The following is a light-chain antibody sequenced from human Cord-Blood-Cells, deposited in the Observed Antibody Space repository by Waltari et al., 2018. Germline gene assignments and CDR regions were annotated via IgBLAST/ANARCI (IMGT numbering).Light chain of an antibody. Sequence: DIQMHQSPSSLSASVGDRVTITCRASQSISSYLNWDQQKPGKAPKLLIYAASSLQSGVPSRFSGSGSGTDFTLTISSLQPEDFATYYCQQSYSTPLTFGGGTKVEIK. CDR1: QSISSY. CDR3: QQSYSTPLT. V-gene: IGKV1-39*01. J-gene: IGKJ4*01. CDR2: AAS.